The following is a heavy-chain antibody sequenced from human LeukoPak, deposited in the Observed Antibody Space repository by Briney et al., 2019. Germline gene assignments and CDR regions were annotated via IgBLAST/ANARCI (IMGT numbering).Heavy chain of an antibody. CDR2: ISYDGSNK. V-gene: IGHV3-30*04. D-gene: IGHD1-1*01. CDR1: GFTFSSYA. CDR3: AGDGIYGTFDY. Sequence: GGSLRLSCAASGFTFSSYAMHWVRQAPGKGLEWVAVISYDGSNKYYADSVKGRFTISRDNSKNTLYLQMNSLRAEDTAVYYCAGDGIYGTFDYWGQGTLVTVSS. J-gene: IGHJ4*02.